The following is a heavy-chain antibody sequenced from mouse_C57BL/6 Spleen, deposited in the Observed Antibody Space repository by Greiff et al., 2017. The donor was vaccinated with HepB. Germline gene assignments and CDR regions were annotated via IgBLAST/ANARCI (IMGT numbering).Heavy chain of an antibody. D-gene: IGHD1-1*01. V-gene: IGHV3-6*01. CDR1: GYSITSGYY. CDR3: ARDDYYGSSPYYFDY. Sequence: EESGPGLVKPSQSLSLTCSVTGYSITSGYYWNWIRQFPGNKLEWMGYISYDGSNNYNPSLKNRISITRDTSKNQFFLKLNSVTTEDTATYYCARDDYYGSSPYYFDYWGQGTTLTVSS. CDR2: ISYDGSN. J-gene: IGHJ2*01.